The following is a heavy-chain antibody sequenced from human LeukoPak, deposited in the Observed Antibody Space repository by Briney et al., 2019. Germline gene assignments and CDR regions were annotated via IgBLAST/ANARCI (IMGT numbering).Heavy chain of an antibody. Sequence: PSETLSLTCTVSGGSISSSSYYWGWIRQPPGKGLEWIGTIYYSGTTYYNPSLKSRVTISVDTSKNQLSLKLSSVTAADTAVYYCARLGGSIYFYYMDVWGKGTTVTISS. V-gene: IGHV4-39*01. CDR3: ARLGGSIYFYYMDV. J-gene: IGHJ6*03. CDR1: GGSISSSSYY. CDR2: IYYSGTT. D-gene: IGHD3-16*01.